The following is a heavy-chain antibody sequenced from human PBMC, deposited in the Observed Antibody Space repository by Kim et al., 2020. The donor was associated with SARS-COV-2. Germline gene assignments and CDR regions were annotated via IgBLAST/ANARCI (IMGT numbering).Heavy chain of an antibody. CDR3: ANLYGSGS. V-gene: IGHV3-23*01. J-gene: IGHJ4*02. D-gene: IGHD3-10*01. CDR2: GGTT. Sequence: GGTTSYADTVKGRFTISSDNSKNTLYLQMNSLRAEDTAVYYCANLYGSGSWGQGTLVTVSS.